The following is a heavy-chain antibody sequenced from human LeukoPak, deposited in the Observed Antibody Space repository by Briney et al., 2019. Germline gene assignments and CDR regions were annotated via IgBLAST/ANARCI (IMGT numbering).Heavy chain of an antibody. V-gene: IGHV4-34*01. CDR3: ARVKETTTTFHYFDYYMDV. Sequence: SETLSLTCAVYGGSFSGYSWSWLRQPPGKGVEWIGEINHSGSTNYNPSLKRRVTISVDTSKNQFSLKLISVTAADTAVYYCARVKETTTTFHYFDYYMDVWGKGTTVTVSS. D-gene: IGHD5-24*01. J-gene: IGHJ6*03. CDR1: GGSFSGYS. CDR2: INHSGST.